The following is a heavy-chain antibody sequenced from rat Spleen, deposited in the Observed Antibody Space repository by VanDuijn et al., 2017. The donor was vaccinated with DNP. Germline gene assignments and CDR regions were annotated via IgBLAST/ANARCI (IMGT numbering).Heavy chain of an antibody. CDR1: GFTFSDYN. D-gene: IGHD1-11*01. Sequence: EVQLVESGGGLVQPGRSLKLSCAASGFTFSDYNMAWVRQAPTKGLEWVASIIYDGSRTFYRDSVKGRFTISRDNAKSTLYLQMDSLRSEETATYYCAGHALLTTGYFDYWGQGVKVTVSS. CDR3: AGHALLTTGYFDY. V-gene: IGHV5-7*01. CDR2: IIYDGSRT. J-gene: IGHJ2*01.